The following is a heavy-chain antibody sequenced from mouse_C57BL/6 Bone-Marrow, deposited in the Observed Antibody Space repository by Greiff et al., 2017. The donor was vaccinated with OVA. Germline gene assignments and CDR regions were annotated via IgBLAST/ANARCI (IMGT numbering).Heavy chain of an antibody. D-gene: IGHD2-5*01. V-gene: IGHV3-6*01. CDR1: GYSINSGYY. CDR2: ISYDGSN. CDR3: ARNAYYSNYDYYAMDY. J-gene: IGHJ4*01. Sequence: EVKLMESGPGLVKPSQSLSLTCSVTGYSINSGYYWNWIRQFPGNKLEWMGYISYDGSNNYNPSLKNRISITRDTSKNQFFLNLNSVTTEDTATYYCARNAYYSNYDYYAMDYWGQGTSVTVSS.